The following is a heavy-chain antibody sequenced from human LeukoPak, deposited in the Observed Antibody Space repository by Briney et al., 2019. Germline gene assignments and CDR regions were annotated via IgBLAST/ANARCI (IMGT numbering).Heavy chain of an antibody. V-gene: IGHV3-53*01. CDR3: ASRATVTTDRFWFDP. D-gene: IGHD4-11*01. J-gene: IGHJ5*02. Sequence: GGFLRLSCAASGFTVSSNYMSWVRQAPGKGLEWVSVIYSGGSTSYADSVKGRFTISRDNSKNTLYLQMNSLRAEDTAVYYCASRATVTTDRFWFDPWGQGTLVTVSS. CDR1: GFTVSSNY. CDR2: IYSGGST.